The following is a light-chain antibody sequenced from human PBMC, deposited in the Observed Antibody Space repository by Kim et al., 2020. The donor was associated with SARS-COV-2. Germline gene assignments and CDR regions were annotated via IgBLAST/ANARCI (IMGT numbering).Light chain of an antibody. Sequence: PGGTVTLTCASNTGGVTSDHYPYWFQQKPGQAPKTLIYDTDNKHSWTPARFSGSLLGGKAALSLSGAQPEDEAEYFCSLYYSGIVFFGGGTQLTVL. CDR3: SLYYSGIVF. J-gene: IGLJ2*01. CDR1: TGGVTSDHY. CDR2: DTD. V-gene: IGLV7-46*01.